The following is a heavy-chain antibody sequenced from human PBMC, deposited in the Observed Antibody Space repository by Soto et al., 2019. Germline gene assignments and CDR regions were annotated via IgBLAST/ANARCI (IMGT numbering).Heavy chain of an antibody. J-gene: IGHJ4*02. CDR1: GFTFSSYA. CDR3: AISPGIGINPDSSRHYSDY. CDR2: ISYDGSNK. V-gene: IGHV3-30-3*01. D-gene: IGHD3-22*01. Sequence: GGSLRLSCAASGFTFSSYAMHWVRQAPGKGLEWVAVISYDGSNKYYADSVKGRFTISRDNSKNPLYLQMNSLRAEDTAVYYCAISPGIGINPDSSRHYSDYWGQGTLVTVSS.